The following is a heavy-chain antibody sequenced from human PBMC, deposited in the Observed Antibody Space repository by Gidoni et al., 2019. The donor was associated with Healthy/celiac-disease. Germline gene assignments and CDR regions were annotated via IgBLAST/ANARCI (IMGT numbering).Heavy chain of an antibody. Sequence: QVQLQQWGAGLLKPSETLSLTCAVYGGSFSGYYWSWIRQPPGKGLEWIGEINHSGSTNYNPSLKSRVTISVDTSKNQFSLKLSSVTAADTAVYYCARWGWHDSTGRVDYFDYWGQGTLVTVSS. CDR1: GGSFSGYY. CDR2: INHSGST. CDR3: ARWGWHDSTGRVDYFDY. J-gene: IGHJ4*02. D-gene: IGHD3-22*01. V-gene: IGHV4-34*01.